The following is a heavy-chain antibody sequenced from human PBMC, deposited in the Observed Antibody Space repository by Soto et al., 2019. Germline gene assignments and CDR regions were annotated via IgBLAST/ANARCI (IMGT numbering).Heavy chain of an antibody. D-gene: IGHD6-13*01. V-gene: IGHV1-69*13. Sequence: SVKVSCKASGGTFSSYAISWVRQAPGQGLEWMGGIIPIFGTANYAQKFQGRVTITADESTSTAYMELSSLRSEDTAVYCCARVSAIAAAGSYYYYYYGMDVWGQGTTVTVSS. CDR1: GGTFSSYA. CDR2: IIPIFGTA. J-gene: IGHJ6*02. CDR3: ARVSAIAAAGSYYYYYYGMDV.